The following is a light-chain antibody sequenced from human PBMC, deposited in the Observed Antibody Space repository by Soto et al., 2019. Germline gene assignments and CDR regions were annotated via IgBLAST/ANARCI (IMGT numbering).Light chain of an antibody. CDR1: QSVTSNY. J-gene: IGKJ4*01. CDR3: QQYGTSPLT. CDR2: GVS. V-gene: IGKV3-20*01. Sequence: EIVLTQSPGTLSLSPGEIATLSCRARQSVTSNYLAWYQQKPGQAPRLLIYGVSSRATDIPDRFSGSGSGTDFTLTLSRVEPEDFAVSFFQQYGTSPLTFGGGTKVDIK.